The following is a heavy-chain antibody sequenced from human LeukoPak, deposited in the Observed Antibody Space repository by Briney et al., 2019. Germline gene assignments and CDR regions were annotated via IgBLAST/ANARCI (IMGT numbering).Heavy chain of an antibody. CDR3: ARALEPLGYSNTHS. CDR2: IIPIFGTA. V-gene: IGHV1-69*13. D-gene: IGHD5-12*01. CDR1: GGTFSSYA. J-gene: IGHJ4*02. Sequence: ASVKASCKASGGTFSSYAISWVRQAPGQGLEWMGGIIPIFGTANYAQKFQGRVTITADESTSTAYMELSSLRSEDTAVYYCARALEPLGYSNTHSWGQGTLVTVSS.